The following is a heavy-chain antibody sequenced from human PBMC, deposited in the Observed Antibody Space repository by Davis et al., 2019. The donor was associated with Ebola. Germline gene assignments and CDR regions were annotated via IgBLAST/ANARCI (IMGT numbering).Heavy chain of an antibody. Sequence: ASVKVSCKASSYTFTSHGISWVRQAPGQGLEWVGWNSPSNGKTNYAQKLQGRVTMTTDTSTSTAYMELRSLRSDDTAVYYCARGGGSTQSGIDYWGQGTLVTVSS. CDR3: ARGGGSTQSGIDY. CDR2: NSPSNGKT. D-gene: IGHD3-10*01. V-gene: IGHV1-18*01. CDR1: SYTFTSHG. J-gene: IGHJ4*02.